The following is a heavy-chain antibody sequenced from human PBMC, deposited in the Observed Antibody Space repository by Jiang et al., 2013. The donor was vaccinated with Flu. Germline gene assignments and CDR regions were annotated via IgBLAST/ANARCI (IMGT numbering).Heavy chain of an antibody. J-gene: IGHJ4*02. CDR3: ARGPSKYYSGWYFDY. CDR2: IYTSGST. CDR1: GGSISSYY. Sequence: LLKPSETLSLTCTVSGGSISSYYWSWIRQPAGKGLEWIGRIYTSGSTNYNPSLKSRVTMSVDTSKNQFSLKLSSVTAADTAVYYCARGPSKYYSGWYFDYWGQGTLVTVSS. V-gene: IGHV4-4*07. D-gene: IGHD6-19*01.